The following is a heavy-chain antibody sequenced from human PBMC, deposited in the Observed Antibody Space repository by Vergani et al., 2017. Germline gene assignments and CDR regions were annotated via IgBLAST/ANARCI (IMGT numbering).Heavy chain of an antibody. CDR2: ISGSGVSA. CDR1: GFTFTNYG. CDR3: AKQYFVSGNYLFDY. Sequence: QVQLVESGGGVVQPGGSLRLSCAASGFTFTNYGMHWVRQAPGKGLEWVPGISGSGVSAYYTDSVKGRFTISRDNSKNMLFLQMNNLRTEDTAIYYCAKQYFVSGNYLFDYWGQGTLVTVSS. V-gene: IGHV3-NL1*01. D-gene: IGHD3-10*01. J-gene: IGHJ4*02.